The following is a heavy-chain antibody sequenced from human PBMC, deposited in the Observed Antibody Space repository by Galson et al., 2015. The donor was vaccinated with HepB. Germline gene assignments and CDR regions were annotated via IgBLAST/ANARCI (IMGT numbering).Heavy chain of an antibody. V-gene: IGHV3-33*01. J-gene: IGHJ4*02. CDR1: GFTFSNYG. Sequence: SLRLSCAASGFTFSNYGMHWVRQAPGKGLEWLAVIWYDGSNQYYADSVKGRFTISRDNSKSTLYLQMNSLRAEDTAVYYWAREGRLAITYLDYWGQGTLVTVSS. CDR3: AREGRLAITYLDY. CDR2: IWYDGSNQ.